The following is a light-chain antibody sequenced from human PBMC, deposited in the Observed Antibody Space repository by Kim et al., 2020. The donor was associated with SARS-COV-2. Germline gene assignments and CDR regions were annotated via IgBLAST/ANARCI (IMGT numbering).Light chain of an antibody. V-gene: IGLV3-19*01. J-gene: IGLJ3*02. Sequence: SSELTQDPAVSVALGQTVRITCQGDSLRSYYASWYQQKPGQAPVLVIYGKNNRPSGIPDRFSGSSSGNTASLTITGAQAEDEADYYCNSRDSSDLGVFGG. CDR2: GKN. CDR3: NSRDSSDLGV. CDR1: SLRSYY.